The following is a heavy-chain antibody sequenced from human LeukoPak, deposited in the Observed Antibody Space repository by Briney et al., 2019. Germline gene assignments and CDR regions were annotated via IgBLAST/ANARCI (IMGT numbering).Heavy chain of an antibody. J-gene: IGHJ4*02. D-gene: IGHD3-10*01. CDR2: IYTSGST. V-gene: IGHV4-4*07. CDR1: GGSISSYY. Sequence: PSETLSLTCTVSGGSISSYYWSWIRQPAGKGLEWIGRIYTSGSTNYNPSLKSRVTMSVDTSKNQFSLKLSSVTAADTAVYYCARADYYYGSGSTSDYWGQGTLVTVSS. CDR3: ARADYYYGSGSTSDY.